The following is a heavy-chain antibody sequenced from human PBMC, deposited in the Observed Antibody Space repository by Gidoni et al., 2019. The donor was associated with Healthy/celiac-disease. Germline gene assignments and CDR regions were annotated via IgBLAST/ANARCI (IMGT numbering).Heavy chain of an antibody. D-gene: IGHD3-22*01. Sequence: QVQLVESGGGVVQPGRSLRLSCAASGFTFSSYGMHWVRQAPGKGMEWVAVIWYDGSNKYYADSVKGRFTISRDNSKNTLYLQMNSLRAEDTAVYYCARDYNDYYDSSGYSIGMDVWGQGTTVTVSS. V-gene: IGHV3-33*01. CDR2: IWYDGSNK. J-gene: IGHJ6*02. CDR1: GFTFSSYG. CDR3: ARDYNDYYDSSGYSIGMDV.